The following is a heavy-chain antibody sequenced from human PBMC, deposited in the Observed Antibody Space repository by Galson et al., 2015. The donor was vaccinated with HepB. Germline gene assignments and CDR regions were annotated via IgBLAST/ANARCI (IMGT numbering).Heavy chain of an antibody. D-gene: IGHD3-9*01. J-gene: IGHJ4*02. Sequence: PALVKPTQTLTLTCTFSGFSLSTSGVGVGWIRQPPGKALEWLALIYWDDDKRYSPSLKSRLTITKDTSKNQVVLTMTNMDPVDTATYYCATGYYLRAPFDYWGQGTLVTVSS. V-gene: IGHV2-5*02. CDR1: GFSLSTSGVG. CDR2: IYWDDDK. CDR3: ATGYYLRAPFDY.